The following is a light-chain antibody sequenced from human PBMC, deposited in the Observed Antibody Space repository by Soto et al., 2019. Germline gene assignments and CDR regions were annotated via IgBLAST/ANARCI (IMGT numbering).Light chain of an antibody. J-gene: IGKJ1*01. CDR1: QSDGSN. V-gene: IGKV3-15*01. Sequence: EIVMTQSPATLSVSPGERATLSCRASQSDGSNLVWYQQKPGQAPRLLIYGASTRATGIPARFSGSGSGTEFTLTISSLQSEDFAIYFCQQYNNWPPDRTFGQGTKVEIK. CDR3: QQYNNWPPDRT. CDR2: GAS.